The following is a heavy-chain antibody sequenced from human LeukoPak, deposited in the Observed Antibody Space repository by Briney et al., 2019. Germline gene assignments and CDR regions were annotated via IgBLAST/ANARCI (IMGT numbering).Heavy chain of an antibody. J-gene: IGHJ5*01. CDR3: ARAATYFYGSVTYDWFES. CDR1: GFTFSSYW. V-gene: IGHV3-74*01. D-gene: IGHD3-10*01. CDR2: IESNGLT. Sequence: GGSLRLSCEASGFTFSSYWMHWVRQIPGKGLMWVSRIESNGLTLYADSVRDRFTISRDNGKNTVYLQMNSLRADDTAIYYCARAATYFYGSVTYDWFESWGQGTLVTVSS.